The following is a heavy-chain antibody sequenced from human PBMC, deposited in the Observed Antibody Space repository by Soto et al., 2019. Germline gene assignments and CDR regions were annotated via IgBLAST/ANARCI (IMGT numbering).Heavy chain of an antibody. D-gene: IGHD6-13*01. V-gene: IGHV3-64D*08. Sequence: AGGALSLSCSASGFTFSSYAIHWVRQAPGKGLEYVSAISSNGGSTYYADSVKGRFTISRDNSKNTLYLQMSSLRAEDTAVYYCVKDPGIAAAGTRFRYYYYYYGMDVWGQGTTVTVSS. CDR3: VKDPGIAAAGTRFRYYYYYYGMDV. CDR1: GFTFSSYA. CDR2: ISSNGGST. J-gene: IGHJ6*02.